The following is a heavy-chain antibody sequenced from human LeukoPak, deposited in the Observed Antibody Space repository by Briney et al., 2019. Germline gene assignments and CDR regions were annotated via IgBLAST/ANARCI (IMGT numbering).Heavy chain of an antibody. J-gene: IGHJ4*02. D-gene: IGHD3-3*01. V-gene: IGHV4-34*01. Sequence: SETLSLTCTVSGGSISGHYWSWIRQPPGRGLEWIGEINHSGSTNYNPSLKSRVTISVDTSKNQFSLKLSSVTAADTAVYYCARGQGITIFGVVITRYFDYWGQGTLVTVSS. CDR2: INHSGST. CDR1: GGSISGHY. CDR3: ARGQGITIFGVVITRYFDY.